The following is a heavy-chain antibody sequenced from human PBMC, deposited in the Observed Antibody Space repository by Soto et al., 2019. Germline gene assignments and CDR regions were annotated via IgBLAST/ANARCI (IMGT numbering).Heavy chain of an antibody. D-gene: IGHD6-13*01. CDR3: AREVGQAAAGTAYYYYGMDV. Sequence: PSETLSLTCTVSGGSISSGDYYWSWIRQPPGKGLEWIGYIYYSGSTYYNPSLKSRVTISVDTSKNQFSLKLSSVTAADTAVYYCAREVGQAAAGTAYYYYGMDVWGQGTTVTSP. J-gene: IGHJ6*02. CDR2: IYYSGST. CDR1: GGSISSGDYY. V-gene: IGHV4-30-4*01.